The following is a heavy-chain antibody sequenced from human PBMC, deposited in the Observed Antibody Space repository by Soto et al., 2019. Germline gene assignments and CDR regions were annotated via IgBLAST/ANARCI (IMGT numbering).Heavy chain of an antibody. J-gene: IGHJ6*02. D-gene: IGHD1-26*01. CDR2: SNGGNGYT. CDR3: ARVTYSDALDV. Sequence: QVQLVQSGAEVRKPGASVKISCKASGYTLNSHGIQWMRQAPGQSLEWAGWSNGGNGYTKYSEELQGRVTITRDTSASTVYMELSSLTSEDMAVYYCARVTYSDALDVWGQGTTVTVSS. V-gene: IGHV1-3*02. CDR1: GYTLNSHG.